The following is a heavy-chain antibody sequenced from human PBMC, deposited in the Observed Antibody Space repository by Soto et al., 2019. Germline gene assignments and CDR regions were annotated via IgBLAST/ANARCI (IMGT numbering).Heavy chain of an antibody. V-gene: IGHV1-8*01. CDR2: MNPNSGNT. D-gene: IGHD3-3*01. CDR3: ARSSGGNFGIIIEGSNWFDP. CDR1: GYTFTSYD. Sequence: ASVKVSCKASGYTFTSYDINWVRQATGQGLEWMGWMNPNSGNTGYAQKFQGRVTMTRDTSRSTVYMELSSLRSEDTAVYYCARSSGGNFGIIIEGSNWFDPWGQGTLVTVSS. J-gene: IGHJ5*02.